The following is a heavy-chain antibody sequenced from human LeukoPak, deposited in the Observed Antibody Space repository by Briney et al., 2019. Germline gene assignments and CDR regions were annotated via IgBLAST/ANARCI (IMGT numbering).Heavy chain of an antibody. V-gene: IGHV3-30-3*01. Sequence: GGSLRLSCAASGFTFSSYAMHWVRQAPGKGLEWVAVISYDGSNKYYADSVKGRFTISRDNSKNTLYLQMNSLRAEDTAVYYCARGHRLDTAMDQSFDYWGQGTLVTVSS. D-gene: IGHD5-18*01. CDR2: ISYDGSNK. CDR1: GFTFSSYA. J-gene: IGHJ4*02. CDR3: ARGHRLDTAMDQSFDY.